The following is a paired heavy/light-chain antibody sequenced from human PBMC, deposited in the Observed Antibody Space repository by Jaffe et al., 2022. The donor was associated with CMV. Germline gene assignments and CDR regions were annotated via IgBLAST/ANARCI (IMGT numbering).Heavy chain of an antibody. V-gene: IGHV3-23*01. CDR3: GKGWPFDY. Sequence: EAQLLESGGGLVQPGGSLRLSCEVSKSLYDAYAMTWVRQSPGKGLEWVSAIIGNGDITHYADSVKGRFTISRDNSRNTLYLQMNTLRVEDTAVYFCGKGWPFDYWGRGILVTVSS. J-gene: IGHJ4*02. CDR2: IIGNGDIT. CDR1: KSLYDAYA.
Light chain of an antibody. CDR3: QQYTKWPRVT. Sequence: EIAMTQSPATLSVSPGESATLSCRASQSVSSHLAWYQQQPGQAPRLLIYDASSRATGIPARFSGSGSGTEFTLTISSLQSEDFAVYYCQQYTKWPRVTFGPGTTVDIK. J-gene: IGKJ3*01. CDR1: QSVSSH. V-gene: IGKV3-15*01. CDR2: DAS.